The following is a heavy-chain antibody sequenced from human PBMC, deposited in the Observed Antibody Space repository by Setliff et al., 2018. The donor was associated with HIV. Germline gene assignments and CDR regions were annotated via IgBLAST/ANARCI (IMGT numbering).Heavy chain of an antibody. J-gene: IGHJ4*02. CDR1: GSSISGYY. D-gene: IGHD1-7*01. V-gene: IGHV4-4*09. CDR3: ARHPREEPERNYKFDS. CDR2: IHTNRGT. Sequence: SETLSLTCTVSGSSISGYYWSWIRQSPGKGLEWIGYIHTNRGTNTNLSLKTRATVSLDTSKNQFFLRLTSVPATDTAISYCARHPREEPERNYKFDSWGQGTLVTVSS.